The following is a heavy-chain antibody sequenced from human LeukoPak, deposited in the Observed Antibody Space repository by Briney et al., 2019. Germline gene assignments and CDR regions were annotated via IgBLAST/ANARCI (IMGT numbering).Heavy chain of an antibody. CDR3: ARSQKNGAVAGPAAY. V-gene: IGHV1-2*04. J-gene: IGHJ4*02. Sequence: ASVTVSCKASGYTFTGYYMHWVRQAPGQGLEWMGWINPNSGGTNYAQKFQGWVTMTRDTSISTAYMELSRLRSDDTAVYYCARSQKNGAVAGPAAYWGQGTLVTVSS. D-gene: IGHD6-19*01. CDR1: GYTFTGYY. CDR2: INPNSGGT.